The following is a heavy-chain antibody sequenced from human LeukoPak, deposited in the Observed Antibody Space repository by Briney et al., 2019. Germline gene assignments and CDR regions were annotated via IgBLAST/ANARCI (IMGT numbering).Heavy chain of an antibody. D-gene: IGHD2-2*01. CDR1: GYTFTSYY. V-gene: IGHV1-46*01. CDR2: INPSGGST. CDR3: AVGGIVVVPAAMRGNYY. Sequence: GASVKVSCKASGYTFTSYYMHWVRQAPGQGLEWMGIINPSGGSTSYAQKFQGRVTMTRDTSTSTVYMELSSLRSDDTAVYYCAVGGIVVVPAAMRGNYYWGQGTLVTVSS. J-gene: IGHJ4*02.